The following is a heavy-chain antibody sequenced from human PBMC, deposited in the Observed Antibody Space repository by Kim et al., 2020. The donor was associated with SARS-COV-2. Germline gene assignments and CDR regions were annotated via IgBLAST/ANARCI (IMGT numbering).Heavy chain of an antibody. J-gene: IGHJ3*02. D-gene: IGHD3-22*01. V-gene: IGHV3-13*01. CDR2: IGTAGDT. CDR1: GFTFSSYD. Sequence: GGSLRLSCAASGFTFSSYDMHWVRQATGKGLEWVSAIGTAGDTYYPGSVKGRFTISRENAKNSLYLPMNSLRAGDTAVYYCARGTNYYDSSGYYPDAFDIWGQGTMVTGSS. CDR3: ARGTNYYDSSGYYPDAFDI.